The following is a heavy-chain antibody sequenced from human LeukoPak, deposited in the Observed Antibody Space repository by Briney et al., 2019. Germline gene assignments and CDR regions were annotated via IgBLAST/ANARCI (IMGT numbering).Heavy chain of an antibody. Sequence: PGGSLRLSCAASGFTVSSNYMSWVRQAPGKGLEWVSVIYSGGSTYYADSVKGRFTISRDNSKSTLYLQMNSLRAEDTAVYYCARANVRGSGSYYKASPYYYYGMDVWGQGTTVTVSS. V-gene: IGHV3-53*01. CDR3: ARANVRGSGSYYKASPYYYYGMDV. CDR1: GFTVSSNY. CDR2: IYSGGST. J-gene: IGHJ6*02. D-gene: IGHD3-10*01.